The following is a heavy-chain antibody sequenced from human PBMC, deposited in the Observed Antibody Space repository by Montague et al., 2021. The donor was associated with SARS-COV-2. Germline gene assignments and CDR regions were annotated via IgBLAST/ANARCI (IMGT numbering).Heavy chain of an antibody. V-gene: IGHV4-59*11. CDR1: GGSISGHY. J-gene: IGHJ3*01. D-gene: IGHD2/OR15-2a*01. Sequence: SETLSLTCSVSGGSISGHYWSWIRQSPGKGLEWIGFIYESGSTLYNPSLKSRITISVDRSKNQFSLRLNSVTAADTAVYYCARKIIANAFDVWGHGTTVTVSS. CDR3: ARKIIANAFDV. CDR2: IYESGST.